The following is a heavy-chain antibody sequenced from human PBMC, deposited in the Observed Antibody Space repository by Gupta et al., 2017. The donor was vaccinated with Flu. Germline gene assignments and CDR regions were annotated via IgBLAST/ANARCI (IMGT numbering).Heavy chain of an antibody. V-gene: IGHV3-73*01. D-gene: IGHD6-19*01. Sequence: EVQLVESGGGLVQPGGSLKLSCAASGFAFSGSALYWVRQAPGKGREWVARIRSKTNNYATVYAASVKGRFTFSRDDSKNTSYLQMNSLKTEDTAVYYCTSNVAVAGGVGDYWGQGTLVTVSS. CDR3: TSNVAVAGGVGDY. CDR2: IRSKTNNYAT. CDR1: GFAFSGSA. J-gene: IGHJ1*01.